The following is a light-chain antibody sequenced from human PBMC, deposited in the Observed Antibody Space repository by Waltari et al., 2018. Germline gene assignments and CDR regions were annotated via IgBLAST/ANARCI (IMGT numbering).Light chain of an antibody. CDR3: SSHTTSSIWV. J-gene: IGLJ3*02. CDR1: STYVGGYNF. V-gene: IGLV2-14*01. CDR2: EVS. Sequence: QSALTQPASVSGSLGQSITISCTGPSTYVGGYNFVSWYQQDPGKAPKLMIYEVSNRPSGVSNRFSGSKSGNTASLTISGLQAEDEADYYCSSHTTSSIWVFGGGTKLTVL.